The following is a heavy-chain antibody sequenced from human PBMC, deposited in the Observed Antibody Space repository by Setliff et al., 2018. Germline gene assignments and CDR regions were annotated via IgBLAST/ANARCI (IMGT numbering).Heavy chain of an antibody. CDR1: GFTFSSYS. J-gene: IGHJ4*02. CDR2: ISSSSRTI. D-gene: IGHD6-25*01. V-gene: IGHV3-48*04. Sequence: PGGSLRLSCGASGFTFSSYSMNWVRQAPGKGLEWVSYISSSSRTIYYAGSVKGRFTISRDNAKNSLYLQMNSLRAEDTAVYYCARDRSVYSSEYYFDYWGQGTLVTVSS. CDR3: ARDRSVYSSEYYFDY.